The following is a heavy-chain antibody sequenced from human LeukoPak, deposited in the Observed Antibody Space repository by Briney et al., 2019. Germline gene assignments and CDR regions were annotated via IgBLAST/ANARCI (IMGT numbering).Heavy chain of an antibody. Sequence: GGSLRLSCAASGFTFTNYGMHWVRQPPGKGLEWLAVIRYDGSNKYYADSVKGRFTTSRDNSKNTLYLQMNSLRAEDTAVYYCARKAYCSGGTCSPYYYVDVWGKGTTVTISS. D-gene: IGHD2-15*01. CDR2: IRYDGSNK. CDR1: GFTFTNYG. V-gene: IGHV3-33*08. J-gene: IGHJ6*03. CDR3: ARKAYCSGGTCSPYYYVDV.